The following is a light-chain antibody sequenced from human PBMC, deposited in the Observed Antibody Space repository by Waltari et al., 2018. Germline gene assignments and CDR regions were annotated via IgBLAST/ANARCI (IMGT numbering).Light chain of an antibody. CDR2: DAS. J-gene: IGKJ4*01. CDR1: QDIDNY. CDR3: QQYDNLPLT. V-gene: IGKV1-33*01. Sequence: DIQMTQSPSSLSASVGARVTITCQARQDIDNYLNWYQQKPGKAPTLLISDASKLETGVPSRFRASGSGTDFTFTISSLQPEDIATYYCQQYDNLPLTFGGGTRVEI.